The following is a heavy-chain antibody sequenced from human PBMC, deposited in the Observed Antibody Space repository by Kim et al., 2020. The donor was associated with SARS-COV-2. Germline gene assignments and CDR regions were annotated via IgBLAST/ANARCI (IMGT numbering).Heavy chain of an antibody. Sequence: GGSLRLSCAASGFTFSSYSMNWVRQAPGKGLEWVSSISSSSSYIYYADSVKGRFTISRDNAKNSLYLQMNSLRAEDTAVYYCARDLSYYYGMDVWGQGTTVTVSS. CDR2: ISSSSSYI. J-gene: IGHJ6*02. V-gene: IGHV3-21*01. CDR3: ARDLSYYYGMDV. CDR1: GFTFSSYS.